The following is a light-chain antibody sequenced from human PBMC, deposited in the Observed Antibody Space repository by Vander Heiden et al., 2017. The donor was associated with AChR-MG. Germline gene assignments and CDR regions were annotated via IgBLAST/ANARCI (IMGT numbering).Light chain of an antibody. CDR3: AAWDDSLNGPWV. J-gene: IGLJ3*02. Sequence: QSVLPQPPSVSGTPGQRVTISCSGSSSNIGSNNVNWYQQLPGTAPKLLIYNNNQRPSGVPDRFSGSKSGTSASLAISGLQSEDEADYYCAAWDDSLNGPWVFGGGTKLTVL. V-gene: IGLV1-44*01. CDR1: SSNIGSNN. CDR2: NNN.